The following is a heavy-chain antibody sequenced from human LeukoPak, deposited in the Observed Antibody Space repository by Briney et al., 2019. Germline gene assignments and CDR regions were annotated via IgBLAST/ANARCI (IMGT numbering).Heavy chain of an antibody. Sequence: GGSLRLSCAASGFTFSSYAMSWVRQAPGKGLEWVSAISGSGGSTYYADSVKGRFTISRDNSKNTLYLQMNSLRAEDTAVYYCAKATYDSSGYYYNNWYFDLWGRGTLVTVSS. D-gene: IGHD3-22*01. CDR2: ISGSGGST. CDR3: AKATYDSSGYYYNNWYFDL. J-gene: IGHJ2*01. V-gene: IGHV3-23*01. CDR1: GFTFSSYA.